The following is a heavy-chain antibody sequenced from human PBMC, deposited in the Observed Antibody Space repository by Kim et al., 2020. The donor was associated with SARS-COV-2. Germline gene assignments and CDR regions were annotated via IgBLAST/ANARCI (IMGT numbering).Heavy chain of an antibody. CDR2: IIPIFGTA. CDR3: AREDYYGSGFTYDREPHYYCCAMDV. CDR1: GGTFSTYA. J-gene: IGHJ6*02. D-gene: IGHD3-10*01. V-gene: IGHV1-69*13. Sequence: SVKVSCKASGGTFSTYAISWVRQAPGQGLEWMGGIIPIFGTANYAQHFQGRVTITADESTSTAYMELSSLRSEDTAVYFCAREDYYGSGFTYDREPHYYCCAMDVGGQGTAVTVSS.